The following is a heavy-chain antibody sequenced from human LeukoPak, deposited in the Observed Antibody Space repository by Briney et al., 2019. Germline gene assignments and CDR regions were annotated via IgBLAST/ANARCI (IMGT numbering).Heavy chain of an antibody. CDR2: INPNSGGT. CDR1: GYTFTGYY. D-gene: IGHD3-22*01. CDR3: ARLDYYDSSGYFP. Sequence: GATVKVSCRASGYTFTGYYMHWVRQAPGQGLEWMGWINPNSGGTNYAQKFQGRVTMTRDTSISTAYMELSRLRSDDTAVYYCARLDYYDSSGYFPWGQGTLVTASS. V-gene: IGHV1-2*02. J-gene: IGHJ5*02.